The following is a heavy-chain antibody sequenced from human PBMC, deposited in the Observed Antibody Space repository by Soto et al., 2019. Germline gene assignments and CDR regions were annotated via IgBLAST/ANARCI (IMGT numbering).Heavy chain of an antibody. Sequence: VGSLSLSCAASGFTFSSYAMSWVRQAPGKGLEWVSAISGSGGSTYYADSVKGRFTISRDNYKNTLYLQMNSLRAEDTAVYYCAKSDSSGYPRGGFDYWGQGTLVTVSS. CDR3: AKSDSSGYPRGGFDY. CDR2: ISGSGGST. D-gene: IGHD3-22*01. V-gene: IGHV3-23*01. CDR1: GFTFSSYA. J-gene: IGHJ4*02.